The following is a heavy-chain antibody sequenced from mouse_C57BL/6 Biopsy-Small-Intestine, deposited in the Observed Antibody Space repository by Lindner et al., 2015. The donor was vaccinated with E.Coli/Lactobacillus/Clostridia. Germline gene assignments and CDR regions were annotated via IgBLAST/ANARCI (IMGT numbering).Heavy chain of an antibody. CDR3: ARRGLYLYSYYDY. J-gene: IGHJ2*01. Sequence: VQLQESGPELVKPGASVKMSCKAPGYTFTNYVMHWVKQKPGQGLEWIGYIHPYNDGTKYNEKFKGKATLTSDKSSSTAYMELSSLTSEDSAVYYCARRGLYLYSYYDYWGQGTTLTVSS. D-gene: IGHD2-3*01. CDR2: IHPYNDGT. V-gene: IGHV1-14*01. CDR1: GYTFTNYV.